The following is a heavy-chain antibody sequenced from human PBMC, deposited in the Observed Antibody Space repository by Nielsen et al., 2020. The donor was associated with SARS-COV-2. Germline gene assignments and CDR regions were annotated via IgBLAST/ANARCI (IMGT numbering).Heavy chain of an antibody. CDR1: GGSISSYY. J-gene: IGHJ6*02. CDR2: IYYSGST. CDR3: ARVASNYDYENGMDV. V-gene: IGHV4-59*12. Sequence: SETLSLTCTVSGGSISSYYWSWIRQPPGKGLEWIGYIYYSGSTNYNPSPKSRVTISVDKSKNQFSLKLSSVTAADTAVYYCARVASNYDYENGMDVWGQGTTVTVSS. D-gene: IGHD3-16*01.